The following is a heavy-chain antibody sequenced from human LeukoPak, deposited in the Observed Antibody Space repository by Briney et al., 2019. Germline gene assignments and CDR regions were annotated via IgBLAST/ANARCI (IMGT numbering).Heavy chain of an antibody. D-gene: IGHD6-19*01. CDR2: IYHSGST. V-gene: IGHV4-38-2*02. J-gene: IGHJ5*02. CDR1: GYSISSGYY. Sequence: SETLSLTCTVSGYSISSGYYWGWIRQPPGKGLEWIGSIYHSGSTYYNPSLKSRVTISVDTSKNQFSLKLSSVTAADTAVYYCATVPYSSGWETRGTNWFDPWGQGTLVTVSS. CDR3: ATVPYSSGWETRGTNWFDP.